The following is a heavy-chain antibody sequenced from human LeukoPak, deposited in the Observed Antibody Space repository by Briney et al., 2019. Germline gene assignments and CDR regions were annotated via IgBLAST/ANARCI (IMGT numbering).Heavy chain of an antibody. V-gene: IGHV3-53*01. CDR3: ARLLSGLLAY. CDR1: GFTVSSDY. Sequence: GGSPRLSCAASGFTVSSDYMSWVRQAPGKGLEWVSVIYSGGSTYYADSVKGRFTISRDNSKNTLYLQMNSLRAEDTAVYYCARLLSGLLAYWGQGTLVTVSS. D-gene: IGHD2-8*02. CDR2: IYSGGST. J-gene: IGHJ4*02.